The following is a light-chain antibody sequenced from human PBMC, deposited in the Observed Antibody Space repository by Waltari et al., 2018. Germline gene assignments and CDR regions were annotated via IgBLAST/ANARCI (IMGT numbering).Light chain of an antibody. J-gene: IGKJ2*03. CDR1: QSIRNY. Sequence: DIQMTQSPSTLSASVGDTTIITCRASQSIRNYLAWYQQKTGKAPKLLIYKASSAGSGVPSRFSGSGSGTEFTLTISSLQPDDFATYYCQQYNTYSSFGQGTKLEIK. CDR2: KAS. V-gene: IGKV1-5*03. CDR3: QQYNTYSS.